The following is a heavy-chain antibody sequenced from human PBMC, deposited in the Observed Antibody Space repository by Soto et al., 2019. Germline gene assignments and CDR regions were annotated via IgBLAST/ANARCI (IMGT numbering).Heavy chain of an antibody. CDR3: ARDWASHGMDG. V-gene: IGHV4-34*01. J-gene: IGHJ6*02. D-gene: IGHD3-16*01. CDR2: INHSGST. CDR1: GGSFSGYY. Sequence: SETLSLTCAVYGGSFSGYYWSWIRQPPGKGLEWIGEINHSGSTNYNPSLKSRLTISVDTSKNQLSLRVRSVTAADTAVYYGARDWASHGMDGWGQGNTVAVSS.